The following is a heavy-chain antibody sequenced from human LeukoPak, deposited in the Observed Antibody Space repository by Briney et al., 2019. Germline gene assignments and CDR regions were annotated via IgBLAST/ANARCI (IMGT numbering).Heavy chain of an antibody. CDR2: IYYSGST. D-gene: IGHD5-24*01. CDR3: ARGTRDGYKPSVFDY. V-gene: IGHV4-39*07. CDR1: GGSISSSSYY. Sequence: PSETLSLTCTVSGGSISSSSYYWGWIRQPPGKGLEWIGSIYYSGSTYYNPSLKSRVTISVDTSKNQFSLKLSSVTAADTAVYYCARGTRDGYKPSVFDYWGQGTLVTVSS. J-gene: IGHJ4*02.